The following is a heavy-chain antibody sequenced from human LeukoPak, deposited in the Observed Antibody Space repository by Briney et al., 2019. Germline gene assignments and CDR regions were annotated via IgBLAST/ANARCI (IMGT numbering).Heavy chain of an antibody. D-gene: IGHD6-19*01. CDR3: ATKQWLAPPPDS. Sequence: PGGSLRLSCPASGFTFSKYWMLWVRQARGKGLESVSRINTDGTVTTYADSVKGRFTVSRDNADNTMFLQMNSVRDEDTAVYYCATKQWLAPPPDSWGQGTPVTVSS. CDR2: INTDGTVT. CDR1: GFTFSKYW. J-gene: IGHJ4*02. V-gene: IGHV3-74*01.